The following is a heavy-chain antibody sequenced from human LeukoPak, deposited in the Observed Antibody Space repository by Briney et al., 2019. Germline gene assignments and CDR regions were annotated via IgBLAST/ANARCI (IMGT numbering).Heavy chain of an antibody. Sequence: GGSLRLSCAASGFTFSSYWMSWVRQAPGKGLEWVANIKQDGSEKYYVDSVKGRFTISRDNAKNSLYLQMNSLRAEDTAAYYCARDGWRGWADYWYFDLWGRGTLVTVSS. CDR2: IKQDGSEK. CDR1: GFTFSSYW. J-gene: IGHJ2*01. V-gene: IGHV3-7*01. CDR3: ARDGWRGWADYWYFDL. D-gene: IGHD6-19*01.